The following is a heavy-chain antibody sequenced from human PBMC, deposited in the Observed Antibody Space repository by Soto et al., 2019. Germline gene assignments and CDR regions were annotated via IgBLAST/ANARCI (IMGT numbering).Heavy chain of an antibody. CDR1: GGTFSSYA. J-gene: IGHJ6*01. Sequence: QVQLVQSGAEVKKPGSSVKVSCKASGGTFSSYAISWVRQAPGQGLEWMGGIIPIFGTANYAQKFQGRVTITADKSTSTAYMELSSLRSEDKAVYSGALTSSRSSSQYYYDYCMDVWGQGTTFTVSS. D-gene: IGHD6-6*01. V-gene: IGHV1-69*06. CDR3: ALTSSRSSSQYYYDYCMDV. CDR2: IIPIFGTA.